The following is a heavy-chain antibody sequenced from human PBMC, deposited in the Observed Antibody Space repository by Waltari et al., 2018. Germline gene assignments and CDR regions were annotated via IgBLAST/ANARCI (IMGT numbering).Heavy chain of an antibody. CDR2: LRARGRRT. V-gene: IGHV3-23*04. CDR1: GFTFSSYA. Sequence: EVRLVESGGGLVKPGGSLRLSCAASGFTFSSYAMNWVRQAPGKGLEWVAGLRARGRRTFYASSVKGRLTISRDNSNNTLYAQMTSLTPEDTATYYCAMSLAVLVRADHWGQGTLVAVSS. J-gene: IGHJ4*02. CDR3: AMSLAVLVRADH. D-gene: IGHD1-26*01.